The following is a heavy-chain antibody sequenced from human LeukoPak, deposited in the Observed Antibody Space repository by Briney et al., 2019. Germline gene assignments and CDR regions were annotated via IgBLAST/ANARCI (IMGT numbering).Heavy chain of an antibody. CDR1: GFTFSSYA. CDR3: AREYSGSWNFPLDV. Sequence: GGSLRLSCAASGFTFSSYAMHWVRQAPGKGLEWVAVISYDGSNKYYADSMKGRFTISRDNSKNTLYLQMNSLRAEDTAVYYCAREYSGSWNFPLDVWGKGTTVTISS. D-gene: IGHD6-13*01. CDR2: ISYDGSNK. V-gene: IGHV3-30*04. J-gene: IGHJ6*04.